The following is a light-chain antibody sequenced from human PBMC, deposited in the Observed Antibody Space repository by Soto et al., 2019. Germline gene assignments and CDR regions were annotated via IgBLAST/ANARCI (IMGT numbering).Light chain of an antibody. V-gene: IGLV1-44*01. CDR2: TNN. CDR3: ATWDDSLKGV. CDR1: TSNIESHA. J-gene: IGLJ1*01. Sequence: SVLTQPPSASGTPGQRVTISCSGSTSNIESHAVNWYQNLPGTAPKLLINTNNQRPSGVPDRFSGYKSGTSAYLVISGLQSEDEADYYCATWDDSLKGVFGTGTKVTVL.